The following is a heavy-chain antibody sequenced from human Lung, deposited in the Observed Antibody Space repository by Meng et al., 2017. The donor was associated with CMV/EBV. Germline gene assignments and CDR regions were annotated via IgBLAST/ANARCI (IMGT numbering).Heavy chain of an antibody. J-gene: IGHJ2*01. CDR1: SLGTRGVG. D-gene: IGHD3-3*01. Sequence: SLGTRGVGVGWIRQPPRKALEWLALIYWNDDTRYNPSLKSRLTITKDTSKNQVVLTMTNMDPVDTATYYCAHTYSDFWSGSPRYFDLWGRGTLVTVSS. V-gene: IGHV2-5*01. CDR3: AHTYSDFWSGSPRYFDL. CDR2: IYWNDDT.